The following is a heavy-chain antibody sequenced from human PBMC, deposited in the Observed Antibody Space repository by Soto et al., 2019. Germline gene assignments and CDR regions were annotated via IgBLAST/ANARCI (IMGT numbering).Heavy chain of an antibody. D-gene: IGHD3-9*01. CDR1: GGSISSSNW. CDR3: ARYTTLYYDILTGYYIPSNGADY. V-gene: IGHV4-4*02. Sequence: QVQLQESGPGLVKPSGTLSLTCAVSGGSISSSNWWSWVRQPPGKGLEWIGEIYHSGSTNYNPSLKSRVTISVDKSKNQFSLKLSSVTAADTAVYYCARYTTLYYDILTGYYIPSNGADYWGQGTLVTVSS. J-gene: IGHJ4*02. CDR2: IYHSGST.